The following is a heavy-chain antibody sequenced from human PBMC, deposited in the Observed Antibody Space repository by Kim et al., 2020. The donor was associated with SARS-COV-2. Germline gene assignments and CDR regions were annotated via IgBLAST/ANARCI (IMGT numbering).Heavy chain of an antibody. V-gene: IGHV1-2*02. D-gene: IGHD3-22*01. CDR1: GYTFTGYY. CDR3: ARDRGGHYYDSSGYKN. Sequence: ASVKVSCKASGYTFTGYYMHWVRQAPGQGLEWMGWINPNSGGTNYAQKFQGRVTMTRDTSISTAYMELSRLRSDDTAVYYCARDRGGHYYDSSGYKNWGQGTLVTVSS. CDR2: INPNSGGT. J-gene: IGHJ4*02.